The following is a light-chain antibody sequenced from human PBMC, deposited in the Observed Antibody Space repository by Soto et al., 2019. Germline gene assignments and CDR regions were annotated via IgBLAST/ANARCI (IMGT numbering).Light chain of an antibody. V-gene: IGKV1D-12*01. CDR2: AAS. Sequence: DIQLTQSPSSVSASVGDRVSITGRASPGISNWLSWYQQKPGRAPKLLIYAASSLQSGVSSRFSGSGSGTDFTLTISSLQPEDFATYYCQQGNRFPFTFGPGTKVDIK. CDR3: QQGNRFPFT. J-gene: IGKJ3*01. CDR1: PGISNW.